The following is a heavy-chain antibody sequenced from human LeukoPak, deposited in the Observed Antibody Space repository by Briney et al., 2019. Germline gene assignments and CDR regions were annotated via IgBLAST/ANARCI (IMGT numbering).Heavy chain of an antibody. CDR3: ARDDNWGIDY. Sequence: ASVKLSCKASGYTFTGYYMHWVRPAPGQGLEWMGWINPNSGGTKYAQKFQGRVTMTRDTSISTAYMELSRLRSDDTAVYYCARDDNWGIDYWGQRTVITVSS. J-gene: IGHJ4*02. CDR1: GYTFTGYY. V-gene: IGHV1-2*02. D-gene: IGHD7-27*01. CDR2: INPNSGGT.